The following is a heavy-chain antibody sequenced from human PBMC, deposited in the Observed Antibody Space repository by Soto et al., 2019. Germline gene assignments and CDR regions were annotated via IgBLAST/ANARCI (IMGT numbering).Heavy chain of an antibody. J-gene: IGHJ4*02. CDR1: GYIFTSYG. V-gene: IGHV1-18*01. Sequence: ASVKVSCKASGYIFTSYGISWVRQAPGQGLEWMGWIRVYNGNTNYAQNLQGRVTMTTDTSTSTVYMELRSLRSDDTAVYYCARDVGKDCSSTSCYGSEYWGQGTLVTVSS. CDR2: IRVYNGNT. CDR3: ARDVGKDCSSTSCYGSEY. D-gene: IGHD2-2*01.